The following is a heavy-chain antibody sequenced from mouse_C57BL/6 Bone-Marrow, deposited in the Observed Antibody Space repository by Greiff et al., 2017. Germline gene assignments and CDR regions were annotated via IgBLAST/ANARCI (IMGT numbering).Heavy chain of an antibody. V-gene: IGHV7-3*01. D-gene: IGHD2-1*01. CDR3: ARYGNYGWFAY. CDR2: IRNKANGYTT. CDR1: GFTFTDYY. J-gene: IGHJ3*01. Sequence: EVMLVESGGGLVQPGGSLSLSCAASGFTFTDYYMSWVRQPPGKALEWLGFIRNKANGYTTEYSASVKGRFTISRDNSQRILYLQMNALRAEDSATYYCARYGNYGWFAYWGQGTLVTVSA.